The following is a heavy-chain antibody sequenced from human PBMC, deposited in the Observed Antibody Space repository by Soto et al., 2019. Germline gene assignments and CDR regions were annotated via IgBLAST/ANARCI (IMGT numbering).Heavy chain of an antibody. D-gene: IGHD3-10*01. V-gene: IGHV1-3*01. Sequence: QVQLVQSGAEVKKPGASVKVSCKASGYTFTNYAIDWVRQAPGQGLEWMGWINAGNGNTKYSQKFLGRVTITRDTSASTAYMELSRLRSEDTAVYYCARDMGFGLSDYWGQGILVTVSS. CDR2: INAGNGNT. CDR3: ARDMGFGLSDY. J-gene: IGHJ4*02. CDR1: GYTFTNYA.